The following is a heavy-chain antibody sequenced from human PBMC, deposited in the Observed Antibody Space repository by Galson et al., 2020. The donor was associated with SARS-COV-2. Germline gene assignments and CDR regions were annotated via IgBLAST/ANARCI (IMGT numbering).Heavy chain of an antibody. CDR1: GYTFTSYA. D-gene: IGHD1-20*01. Sequence: ASVKVSCKASGYTFTSYAMHWVRQAPGQRLQWMGWTNAGNGNTKYSQKFQGRVTITRDTSASTAYMELSSLRSEDTAVYYCARPTDNWNRYAFDIWGQGTMVTVSS. CDR2: TNAGNGNT. CDR3: ARPTDNWNRYAFDI. J-gene: IGHJ3*02. V-gene: IGHV1-3*01.